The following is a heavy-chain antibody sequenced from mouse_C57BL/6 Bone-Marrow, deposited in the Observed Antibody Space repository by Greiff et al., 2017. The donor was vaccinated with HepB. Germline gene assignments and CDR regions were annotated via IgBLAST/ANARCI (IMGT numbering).Heavy chain of an antibody. V-gene: IGHV1-84*01. Sequence: QVQLKESGPELVKPGASVKISCKASGYSFTDYYINWVKQRPGQGLEWIGWIYPGSGNTKYNEKFKGKATLTVDTSSSTAYMQLSSLTSEDSAVYFCANSVTTVLEACYFDVWGAGAPVSISS. CDR3: ANSVTTVLEACYFDV. CDR1: GYSFTDYY. CDR2: IYPGSGNT. J-gene: IGHJ1*01. D-gene: IGHD1-1*01.